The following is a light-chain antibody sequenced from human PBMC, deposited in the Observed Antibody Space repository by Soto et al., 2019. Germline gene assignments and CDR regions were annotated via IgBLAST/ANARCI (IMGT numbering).Light chain of an antibody. Sequence: EIVLTQSPGTLSLSPGEGDTLSCRASQSVSSNSLAWYQQKPGQAPRLLIYGASTRATAIPDRFSGSGSGTDFTLTINRLEPEDFAVYYCQQYGSSPLTFSGGNKVEIK. CDR2: GAS. V-gene: IGKV3-20*01. CDR1: QSVSSNS. CDR3: QQYGSSPLT. J-gene: IGKJ4*01.